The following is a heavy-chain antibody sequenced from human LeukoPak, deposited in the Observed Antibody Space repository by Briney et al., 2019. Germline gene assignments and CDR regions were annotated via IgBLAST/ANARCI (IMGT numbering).Heavy chain of an antibody. V-gene: IGHV3-30*04. CDR1: GFTFSSYA. CDR3: ARGTTRTTGVVRYVDY. J-gene: IGHJ4*02. Sequence: GRSLTLTCAASGFTFSSYAMHWVRQAAGKGLEGVAVISYDGSNKYYPDSVKGRFTLSRDNYKNTLYLQMNSLSAEDTAVYYCARGTTRTTGVVRYVDYWGQGTLVTVSS. CDR2: ISYDGSNK. D-gene: IGHD1-1*01.